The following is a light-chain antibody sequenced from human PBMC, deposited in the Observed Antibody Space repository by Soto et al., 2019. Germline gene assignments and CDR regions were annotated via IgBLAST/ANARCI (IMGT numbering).Light chain of an antibody. V-gene: IGKV1-5*01. CDR1: QSISSW. Sequence: DIQMTQSPSTLSASVGDRVTITCRASQSISSWLAWYQQKPGQAPKLLIYDASSLESGVPSRFRGSGSGTEFTLTISSLKPDDFATYYCQQYNSSPPTFGHGTQVDIK. CDR2: DAS. J-gene: IGKJ1*01. CDR3: QQYNSSPPT.